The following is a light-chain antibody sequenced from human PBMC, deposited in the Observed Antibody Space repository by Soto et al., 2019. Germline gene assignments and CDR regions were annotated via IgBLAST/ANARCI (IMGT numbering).Light chain of an antibody. CDR3: AAWDDSLGAYV. CDR2: TNN. V-gene: IGLV1-44*01. J-gene: IGLJ1*01. CDR1: NSNIGTNT. Sequence: QSVLTQPHSASATPGQRVTISCSGSNSNIGTNTVNWYQQLPGTAPRLLIYTNNQRPSGVPQRFSGSKTGTSASLAIGGLQSEDGADYYCAAWDDSLGAYVFGTGTKGTVL.